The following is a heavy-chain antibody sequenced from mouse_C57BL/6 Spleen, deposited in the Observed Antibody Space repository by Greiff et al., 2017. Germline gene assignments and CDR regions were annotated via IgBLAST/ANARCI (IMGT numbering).Heavy chain of an antibody. CDR2: ISDGGSYT. J-gene: IGHJ3*01. Sequence: VQLMESGGGLVQPGGSLKLSCAASGFTFSSYAMSWVRQTPEKWLEWVATISDGGSYTYYPYNVKGRFTISKDNAKNNLYLQMSRLKSEDTAMYYCARELLVGAFAYWGQGTLVTVSA. CDR1: GFTFSSYA. D-gene: IGHD1-1*02. V-gene: IGHV5-4*01. CDR3: ARELLVGAFAY.